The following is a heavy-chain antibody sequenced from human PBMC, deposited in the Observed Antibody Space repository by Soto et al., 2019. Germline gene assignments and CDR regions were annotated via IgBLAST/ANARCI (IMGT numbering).Heavy chain of an antibody. CDR2: IIPISDTT. J-gene: IGHJ6*02. V-gene: IGHV1-69*01. CDR3: ARSQGSSTSLEIYYYYYYGMDV. Sequence: QVQLVQSGAEVKKPGSSVKVSCKASGGTFSSYAISWVRQAPGQGLEWMGGIIPISDTTNSAQKFQGRVTITAAESTSTAYMELSSLRSEDTAVYYCARSQGSSTSLEIYYYYYYGMDVWGQGTTVTVSS. D-gene: IGHD2-2*01. CDR1: GGTFSSYA.